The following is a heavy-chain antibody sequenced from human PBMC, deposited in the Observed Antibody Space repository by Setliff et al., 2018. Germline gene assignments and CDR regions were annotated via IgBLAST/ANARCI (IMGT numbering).Heavy chain of an antibody. CDR1: GFNFDEFA. Sequence: GGSLRLSCVGSGFNFDEFAMHWVRRAPGKGLEWVSFISWDGSSTSYADSVTGRFTISRDNSKVSLFLEMNSLTTEDTALYYCTKDRSDSGYAGFDYWGQGSQVTVSS. J-gene: IGHJ4*02. V-gene: IGHV3-43D*04. CDR2: ISWDGSST. CDR3: TKDRSDSGYAGFDY. D-gene: IGHD5-12*01.